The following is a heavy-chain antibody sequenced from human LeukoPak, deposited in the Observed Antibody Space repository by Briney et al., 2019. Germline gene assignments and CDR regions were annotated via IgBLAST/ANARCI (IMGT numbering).Heavy chain of an antibody. Sequence: GGSLRLSCAASGFTFSDYYMSWIRQAPGKGLEWVSYISSSSSYTNYADSVKGRFTISRDNAKNSLYLQMNSLRAEDTAVYYCARGKAGGTMIVVADWGQGTLVTVSS. V-gene: IGHV3-11*06. D-gene: IGHD3-22*01. CDR1: GFTFSDYY. CDR2: ISSSSSYT. J-gene: IGHJ4*02. CDR3: ARGKAGGTMIVVAD.